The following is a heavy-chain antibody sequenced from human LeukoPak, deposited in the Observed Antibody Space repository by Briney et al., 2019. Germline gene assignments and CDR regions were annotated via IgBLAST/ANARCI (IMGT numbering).Heavy chain of an antibody. J-gene: IGHJ4*02. V-gene: IGHV4-38-2*01. D-gene: IGHD1-26*01. CDR2: VHGSGSS. CDR1: GYSISRGYY. CDR3: VRGEVGDFDS. Sequence: PSETLSLTCAVSGYSISRGYYWGWVRQPPGKRPQWIGSVHGSGSSYYNPSLKSRVTISLDTSQNQFSLTLTSVTAADSATYYCVRGEVGDFDSWGQGSLVTVSS.